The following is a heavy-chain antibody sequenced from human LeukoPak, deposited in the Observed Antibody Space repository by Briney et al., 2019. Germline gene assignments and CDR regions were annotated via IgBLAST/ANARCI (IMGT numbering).Heavy chain of an antibody. D-gene: IGHD6-13*01. CDR2: IKQDEGEK. CDR1: GFTFSSYW. Sequence: PGGSLRLSCAASGFTFSSYWMSWVRQAPGKGLEWVANIKQDEGEKYYVYSVKGRFTVSRDNAMNSLYLQMNSLRAEDTAVYYCARKSSNWYSIFDYWGQGALVTVSS. J-gene: IGHJ4*02. V-gene: IGHV3-7*01. CDR3: ARKSSNWYSIFDY.